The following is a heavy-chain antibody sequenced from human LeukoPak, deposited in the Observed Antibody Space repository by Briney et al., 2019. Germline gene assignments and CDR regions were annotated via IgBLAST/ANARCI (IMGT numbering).Heavy chain of an antibody. CDR2: IYHSGST. Sequence: SETLSLTCTVSGYSITSDYYWGWIRQPPGKGLEWIGSIYHSGSTYYNPSLKSRLTISVDTSKNQFSLKLSSVTAADTAVYYRARVSGSGWYQGGYYYMDVWGKGTTVTISS. D-gene: IGHD6-19*01. CDR1: GYSITSDYY. CDR3: ARVSGSGWYQGGYYYMDV. V-gene: IGHV4-38-2*02. J-gene: IGHJ6*03.